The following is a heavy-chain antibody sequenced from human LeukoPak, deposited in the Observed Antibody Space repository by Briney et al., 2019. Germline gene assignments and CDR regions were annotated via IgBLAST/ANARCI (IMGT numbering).Heavy chain of an antibody. D-gene: IGHD3-22*01. CDR3: ARADSSGYYSDAFDI. Sequence: PGGSLRLSCAASGFTFSSYEMNWVRQAPGKGLEWVSYISSSSSTIYYADSVKGRFTISRDNAKNSLYLQMNSLRAEDTAVYYCARADSSGYYSDAFDIWGQGTMVTVSS. J-gene: IGHJ3*02. CDR2: ISSSSSTI. CDR1: GFTFSSYE. V-gene: IGHV3-48*03.